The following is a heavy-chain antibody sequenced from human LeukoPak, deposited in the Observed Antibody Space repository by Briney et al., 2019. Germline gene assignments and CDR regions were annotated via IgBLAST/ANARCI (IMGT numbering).Heavy chain of an antibody. V-gene: IGHV1-2*06. CDR3: ARDSCGGDCYSAEFDY. CDR2: INPNSGGT. CDR1: GYTFTGYY. Sequence: ASVKVSCKASGYTFTGYYMHWVRQAPGQGLEWMGRINPNSGGTNYAQKFQGRVTVTRDTSISTAYMELSRLRSDDTAVYYCARDSCGGDCYSAEFDYWGQGTLVTVSS. D-gene: IGHD2-21*02. J-gene: IGHJ4*02.